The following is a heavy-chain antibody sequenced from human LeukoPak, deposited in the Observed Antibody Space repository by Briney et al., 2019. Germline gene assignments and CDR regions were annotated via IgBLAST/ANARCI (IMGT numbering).Heavy chain of an antibody. J-gene: IGHJ5*01. D-gene: IGHD3-22*01. CDR2: FYYSGST. V-gene: IGHV4-39*06. Sequence: SETLSLTCSVSGGSISCSSYYWGWFRQPPGKGLEWLGSFYYSGSTYYTPSLKSRVTISVDTSKIQFSLKLSSVTAADTAVYYCARKTIVVVITYCFDPWGQGTLVTVSS. CDR3: ARKTIVVVITYCFDP. CDR1: GGSISCSSYY.